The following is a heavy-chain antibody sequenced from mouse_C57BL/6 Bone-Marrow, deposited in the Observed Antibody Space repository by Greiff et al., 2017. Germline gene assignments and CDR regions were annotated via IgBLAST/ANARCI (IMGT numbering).Heavy chain of an antibody. V-gene: IGHV1-64*01. CDR1: GYTFTSYW. J-gene: IGHJ2*01. CDR2: IHPNSGST. CDR3: ARRGLYPGSFDY. Sequence: QVQLQQPGAELVKPGASVKLSCKASGYTFTSYWMHWVKQRPGQGLEWIGMIHPNSGSTNYNEKFKSKATLTVDKSSSTAYMQLSSLTSEDSAVYCCARRGLYPGSFDYWGQGTTLTVSS. D-gene: IGHD2-2*01.